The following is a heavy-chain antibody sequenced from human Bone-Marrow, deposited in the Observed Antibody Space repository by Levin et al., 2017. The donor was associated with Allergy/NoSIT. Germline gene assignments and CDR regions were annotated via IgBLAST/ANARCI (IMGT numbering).Heavy chain of an antibody. V-gene: IGHV4-30-4*01. CDR3: ASTRTGADYGDYDAGYHFDY. D-gene: IGHD4-17*01. CDR1: GDSIDSADYY. J-gene: IGHJ4*02. CDR2: IYYSGIT. Sequence: SQTLSLTCTVSGDSIDSADYYWSWIRQPPGKGLEWIGFIYYSGITYFNPSLKGRGDISVDTSKNQFSLRLRSVTAADTAVYYCASTRTGADYGDYDAGYHFDYWGQGALVTVAS.